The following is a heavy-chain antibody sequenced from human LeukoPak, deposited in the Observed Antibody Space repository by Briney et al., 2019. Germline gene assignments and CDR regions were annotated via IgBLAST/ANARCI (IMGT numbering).Heavy chain of an antibody. CDR3: ARSNTYYYDSSGYYYYSWFDP. J-gene: IGHJ5*02. D-gene: IGHD3-22*01. Sequence: SESLSLTCTVSGGSISSNGYYWGWIRQPPGKGLEWIGSIYYSGSTYYNPSLKSRVTISVDTSKNQFSLKLSSVTAADTAVYYCARSNTYYYDSSGYYYYSWFDPWGQGTLVTVSS. CDR1: GGSISSNGYY. V-gene: IGHV4-39*01. CDR2: IYYSGST.